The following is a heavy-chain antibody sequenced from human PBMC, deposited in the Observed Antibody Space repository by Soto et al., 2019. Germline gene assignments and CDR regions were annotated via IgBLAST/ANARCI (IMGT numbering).Heavy chain of an antibody. Sequence: EVQLLESGGGLVQPGGSLRLSCAASGFTFSSFAMSWVRQAPGKGLEWVSGISARGDSKEYADSVKGRFTISRDNSKSTLYLQMNSLSAGDTAIYFCARDPDRLLTRAGYFDYWGQGTRVTVSS. D-gene: IGHD3-9*01. J-gene: IGHJ4*02. V-gene: IGHV3-23*01. CDR1: GFTFSSFA. CDR2: ISARGDSK. CDR3: ARDPDRLLTRAGYFDY.